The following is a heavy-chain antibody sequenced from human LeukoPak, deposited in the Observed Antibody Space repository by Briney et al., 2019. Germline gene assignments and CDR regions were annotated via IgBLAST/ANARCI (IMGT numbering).Heavy chain of an antibody. J-gene: IGHJ4*02. V-gene: IGHV4-34*01. D-gene: IGHD3-3*01. CDR3: ARGGYYDFWSGYYLARRDYYFDY. CDR1: GGSFSGYY. CDR2: INHSGST. Sequence: PSETLSLTCAVYGGSFSGYYWSWIRQPPGKGLEWIGEINHSGSTNYNPSLKSRVTISVDTSKNQFSPKLSSVTAADTAVYYCARGGYYDFWSGYYLARRDYYFDYWGQGTLVTVSS.